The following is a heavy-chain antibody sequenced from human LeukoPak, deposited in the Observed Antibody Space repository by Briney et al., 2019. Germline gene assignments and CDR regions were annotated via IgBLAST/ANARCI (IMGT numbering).Heavy chain of an antibody. Sequence: GGSLRLSCAASGFTVSSNYMSWDRQAPGKGLEWVSVIYSGGSTYYADSVKGRFTISRDNSKNTLYLQMNSLRAEDTAVYYCARLSIAARPGAFDIWGQGTMVTVSS. CDR1: GFTVSSNY. D-gene: IGHD6-6*01. CDR3: ARLSIAARPGAFDI. J-gene: IGHJ3*02. V-gene: IGHV3-53*01. CDR2: IYSGGST.